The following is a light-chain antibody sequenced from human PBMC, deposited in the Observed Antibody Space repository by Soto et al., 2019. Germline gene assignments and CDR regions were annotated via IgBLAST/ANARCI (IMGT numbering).Light chain of an antibody. Sequence: DIQMTQSPSTLSASVGDRVTITCRASQSINSWLAWYQQKPGKAPKLLIYKASSLESGVPSKFSGSGSETEFPLTISRLQPDDFATYYCQQYNSYSTFRQGTKVDIK. CDR2: KAS. CDR1: QSINSW. CDR3: QQYNSYST. V-gene: IGKV1-5*03. J-gene: IGKJ1*01.